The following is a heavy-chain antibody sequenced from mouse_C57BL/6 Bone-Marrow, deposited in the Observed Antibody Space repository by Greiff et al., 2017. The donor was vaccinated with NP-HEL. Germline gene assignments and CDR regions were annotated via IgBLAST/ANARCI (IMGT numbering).Heavy chain of an antibody. Sequence: EVQLVESGEGLVKPGGSLKLSCAASGFTFSSYAMSWVRQTPEKRLEWVAYISSGGDYIYYADTVQGRFTISRDNATNTLYLQMSSLKSEDTAMYYCTRWAYDYYPFFDYWGQGTTLTVSS. J-gene: IGHJ2*01. V-gene: IGHV5-9-1*02. CDR3: TRWAYDYYPFFDY. CDR1: GFTFSSYA. D-gene: IGHD2-4*01. CDR2: ISSGGDYI.